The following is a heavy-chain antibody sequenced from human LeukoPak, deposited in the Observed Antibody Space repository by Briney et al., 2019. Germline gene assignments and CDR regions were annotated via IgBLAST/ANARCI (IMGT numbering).Heavy chain of an antibody. CDR3: ARHIVVVPAARWDAFDI. CDR2: IYTSGST. J-gene: IGHJ3*02. V-gene: IGHV4-4*07. Sequence: SETLSLTCTVSGGSISSYYWSWIRQPAGKGLEWIGRIYTSGSTNYNPSLKSRVTMSVDTSKSQFSLKLSSVTAADTAVYYCARHIVVVPAARWDAFDIWGQGTMVTVSS. D-gene: IGHD2-2*01. CDR1: GGSISSYY.